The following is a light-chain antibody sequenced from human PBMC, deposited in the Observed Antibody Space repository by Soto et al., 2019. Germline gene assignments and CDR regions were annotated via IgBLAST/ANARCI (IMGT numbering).Light chain of an antibody. CDR1: QTVGSW. V-gene: IGKV1-5*01. CDR3: QQYDDYPLT. J-gene: IGKJ4*01. Sequence: DIKMTQSPSTLSAYVGDRVTITCLASQTVGSWLAWYQQNPGTAPKLLIYDASTLESGVPSRFSGSGSGTQFTLTISSLQPDDFATYYCQQYDDYPLTFGGGTKVDIK. CDR2: DAS.